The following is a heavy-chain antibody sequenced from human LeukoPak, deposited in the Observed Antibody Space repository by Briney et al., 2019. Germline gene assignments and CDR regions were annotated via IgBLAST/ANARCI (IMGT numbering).Heavy chain of an antibody. CDR2: INAGNGNT. Sequence: ASVKVSCKASGYTFTSYAMHWVRQAPGQRLEWMGWINAGNGNTKYSQKFQGRVTITRDTSASTAYMELSSLRSEDTAVYYCARDLPGSSWYGGLKYWGQGTLVTVSS. V-gene: IGHV1-3*01. J-gene: IGHJ4*02. D-gene: IGHD6-13*01. CDR3: ARDLPGSSWYGGLKY. CDR1: GYTFTSYA.